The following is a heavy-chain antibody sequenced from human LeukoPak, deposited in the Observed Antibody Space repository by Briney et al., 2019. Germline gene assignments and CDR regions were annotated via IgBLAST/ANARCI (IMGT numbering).Heavy chain of an antibody. CDR2: ISGSGGST. V-gene: IGHV3-23*01. J-gene: IGHJ3*02. Sequence: GGSLRLSCAASGFTFSSYAMSWVRQAPGKGLEWVSAISGSGGSTYYADSVKGRFTISRDNAKNSLYLQMNSLRAEDTAVYYCARARNAFDIWGQGTMVTVSS. CDR1: GFTFSSYA. CDR3: ARARNAFDI.